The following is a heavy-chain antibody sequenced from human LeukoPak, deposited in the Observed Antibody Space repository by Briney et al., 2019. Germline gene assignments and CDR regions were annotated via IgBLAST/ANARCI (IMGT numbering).Heavy chain of an antibody. CDR1: GFTFSNYA. J-gene: IGHJ6*02. CDR2: INGRGGST. V-gene: IGHV3-23*01. Sequence: GGSLRLSCAASGFTFSNYAMSWVRQAPGKGLEWVSSINGRGGSTYYADSVKGRFTISRDNSKNTLYMQMNSLRAEDTAVYYCAKDFWSMVGYMDVWGQGTTVSVSS. CDR3: AKDFWSMVGYMDV. D-gene: IGHD3-3*01.